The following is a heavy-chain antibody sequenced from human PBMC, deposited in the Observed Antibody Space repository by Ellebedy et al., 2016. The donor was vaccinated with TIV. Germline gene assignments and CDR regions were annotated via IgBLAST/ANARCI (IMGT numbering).Heavy chain of an antibody. CDR3: AKEIGRGGSYLDAFDI. CDR1: GLPFSSYG. CDR2: ISHDGSDN. D-gene: IGHD1-26*01. V-gene: IGHV3-30*18. Sequence: GESLKISCAASGLPFSSYGMHWVRQAPGKGLEWVAAISHDGSDNYNADSVKGRFAISRDNSENILSLQMKSLRPDDTAEYYCAKEIGRGGSYLDAFDIWGQGTMVTVSS. J-gene: IGHJ3*02.